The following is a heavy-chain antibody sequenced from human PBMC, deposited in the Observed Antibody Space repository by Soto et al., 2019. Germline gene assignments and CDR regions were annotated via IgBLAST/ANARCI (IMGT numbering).Heavy chain of an antibody. J-gene: IGHJ4*02. D-gene: IGHD5-18*01. CDR2: ISYDGSNK. Sequence: HPGGSLRLSCAASGFTFSSYGMHWVRQAPGKGLEWVAVISYDGSNKYYADSVKGRFTISRDNSKNTLYLQMNSLRAEDTAVYYCAKDAISGYSYDTYYFDYWGQGTLVTVSS. V-gene: IGHV3-30*18. CDR3: AKDAISGYSYDTYYFDY. CDR1: GFTFSSYG.